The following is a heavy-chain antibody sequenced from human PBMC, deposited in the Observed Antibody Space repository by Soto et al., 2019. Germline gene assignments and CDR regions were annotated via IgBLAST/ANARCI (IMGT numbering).Heavy chain of an antibody. D-gene: IGHD3-10*01. CDR2: INHSGST. J-gene: IGHJ5*02. CDR1: GGSFSGYY. Sequence: TSETLSLTCAVYGGSFSGYYWSWIRQPPGKGLEWIGEINHSGSTNYNPSLKSRVTISVDTSKNQFSLKLSSVTAADTAVYYCARGRYSYGSGSYYHLNWFDPWGQGTLVTVSS. V-gene: IGHV4-34*01. CDR3: ARGRYSYGSGSYYHLNWFDP.